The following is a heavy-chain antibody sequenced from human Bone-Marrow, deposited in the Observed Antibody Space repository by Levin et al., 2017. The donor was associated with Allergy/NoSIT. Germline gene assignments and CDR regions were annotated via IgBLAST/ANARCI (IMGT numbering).Heavy chain of an antibody. CDR2: ISWNSGSI. CDR3: AKDIEPHDFWSDYSHYYYGMDV. D-gene: IGHD3-3*01. V-gene: IGHV3-9*01. J-gene: IGHJ6*02. Sequence: LSLTCAASGFLFDDYAMHWVRQAPGKGLEWVSGISWNSGSIGYADSVKGRFTISRDDAKNSLYLQMNSLRVEDTALYYCAKDIEPHDFWSDYSHYYYGMDVWGQGTTVTVSS. CDR1: GFLFDDYA.